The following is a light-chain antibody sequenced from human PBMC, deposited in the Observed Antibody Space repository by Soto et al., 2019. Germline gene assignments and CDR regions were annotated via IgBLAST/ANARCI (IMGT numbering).Light chain of an antibody. J-gene: IGLJ2*01. CDR2: LNSDGSH. CDR3: QTWDTGIRV. Sequence: QSVLTQSPSASASLGASVKLTCTLSSGYSNYVIAWHQQQPEKGPRYLMKLNSDGSHSKGDGIPDRFSGSSSGAERYLTISSLQSEDEADYYCQTWDTGIRVFGGGTKVTVL. CDR1: SGYSNYV. V-gene: IGLV4-69*01.